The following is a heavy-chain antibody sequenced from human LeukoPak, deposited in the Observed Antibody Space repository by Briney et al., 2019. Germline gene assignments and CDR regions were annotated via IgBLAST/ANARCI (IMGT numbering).Heavy chain of an antibody. CDR2: IISTFGTA. CDR3: ARGPLPYCSGGSCNYYYGMDV. J-gene: IGHJ6*02. V-gene: IGHV1-69*01. CDR1: GGTFSSYA. Sequence: ASVKVSCKASGGTFSSYAISWVRQAPGQGLEWMGGIISTFGTANYAQKFQGRVTITADESTSTAYMELSSLRSEDTAVYYCARGPLPYCSGGSCNYYYGMDVWGQGTTVTVSS. D-gene: IGHD2-15*01.